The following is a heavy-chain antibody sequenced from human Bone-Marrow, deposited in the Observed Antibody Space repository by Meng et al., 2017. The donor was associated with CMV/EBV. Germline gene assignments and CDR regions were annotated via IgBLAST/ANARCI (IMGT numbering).Heavy chain of an antibody. CDR2: INNDGSIT. V-gene: IGHV3-74*01. J-gene: IGHJ4*02. D-gene: IGHD2-2*01. Sequence: GESLKISCAASGFSFSDYWMHWVRQAPGKGLLWVSRINNDGSITSHADSVKGRFTISRDNAKNRLYLEMNSLRADDTAVYYCVRPYCDSTTWYPYFDYWGQGTLVTVSS. CDR3: VRPYCDSTTWYPYFDY. CDR1: GFSFSDYW.